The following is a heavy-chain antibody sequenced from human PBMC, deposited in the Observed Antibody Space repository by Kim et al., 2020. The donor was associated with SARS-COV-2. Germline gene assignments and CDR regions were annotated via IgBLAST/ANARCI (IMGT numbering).Heavy chain of an antibody. CDR2: AYHRGTT. D-gene: IGHD1-1*01. CDR1: GGSISSSSFY. Sequence: SETLSLTCTVSGGSISSSSFYWGWIRQPPGKGLQWIGSAYHRGTTYYNPSLKSRVTISIDTSKNQFSLKLTSVTAADTAVYYCARDLKMSTNPSPFDYWG. V-gene: IGHV4-39*07. J-gene: IGHJ4*01. CDR3: ARDLKMSTNPSPFDY.